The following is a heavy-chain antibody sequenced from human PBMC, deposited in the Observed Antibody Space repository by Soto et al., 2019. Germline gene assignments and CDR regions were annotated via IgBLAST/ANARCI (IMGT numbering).Heavy chain of an antibody. D-gene: IGHD5-18*01. CDR3: AREERGYSYTYVGGY. V-gene: IGHV4-39*02. CDR1: GGSISSSSYY. J-gene: IGHJ4*02. CDR2: IYYSGST. Sequence: QLQLQESGPGLEKPSETLSLTCTVSGGSISSSSYYWGWIRQPPGKGLEWIGSIYYSGSTYYNPSLKSRVTMSVDTSKNQFSLKLSSVTAADTAVYYCAREERGYSYTYVGGYWGQGTLVTVSS.